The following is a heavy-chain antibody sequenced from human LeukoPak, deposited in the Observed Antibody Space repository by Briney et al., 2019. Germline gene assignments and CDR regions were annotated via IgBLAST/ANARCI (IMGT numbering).Heavy chain of an antibody. CDR3: ARDYFCSSTSCSATGAFDI. CDR1: GFTFSIYG. D-gene: IGHD2-2*01. J-gene: IGHJ3*02. CDR2: ISYDGSNE. V-gene: IGHV3-30*03. Sequence: GGSLRLSCAASGFTFSIYGMQWVRQAPGKGLEWVAVISYDGSNEYYADSAKGRFTISRDNSKNTLYLQMNSLRPEDAAVYYCARDYFCSSTSCSATGAFDIWGQGTMVTVSS.